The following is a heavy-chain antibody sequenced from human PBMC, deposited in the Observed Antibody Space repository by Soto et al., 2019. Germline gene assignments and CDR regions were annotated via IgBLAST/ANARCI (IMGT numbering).Heavy chain of an antibody. Sequence: QVQLVQSGAEVRKPGASVNISCRASGFSFSDNLINWVRQAPGQSLEWMGWINPDKGNTRYSQTFKGRVTISRHSSASIAYVEVSDLTSEDTAVYYCARDILSVGPRANDAFDVWGQGTMVTVSS. CDR3: ARDILSVGPRANDAFDV. D-gene: IGHD2-8*02. J-gene: IGHJ3*01. CDR1: GFSFSDNL. CDR2: INPDKGNT. V-gene: IGHV1-3*01.